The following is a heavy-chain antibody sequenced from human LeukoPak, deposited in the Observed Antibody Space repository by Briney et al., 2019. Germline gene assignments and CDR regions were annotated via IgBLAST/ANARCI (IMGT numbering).Heavy chain of an antibody. Sequence: GGSLRLSCAVSGLTVSSDYMRWVRQAPGKGLERVSLMYSGGSTYYADSVKGRFTVSRDNSKNTVYLQMKSLRAEDTAVYYCATGDPGFAWGQGTLVPVSS. J-gene: IGHJ5*02. V-gene: IGHV3-66*01. CDR1: GLTVSSDY. CDR2: MYSGGST. D-gene: IGHD3-10*01. CDR3: ATGDPGFA.